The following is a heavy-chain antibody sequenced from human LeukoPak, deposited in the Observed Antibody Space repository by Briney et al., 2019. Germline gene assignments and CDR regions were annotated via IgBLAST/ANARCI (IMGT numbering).Heavy chain of an antibody. CDR3: ARGLYYDILTGYYRFLYYFDY. CDR2: INHSGST. CDR1: GGSFSGYY. Sequence: PSETLSLTCAVYGGSFSGYYWSWIRQPPGKGLEWIGEINHSGSTNYNPSLKSRVTISVDTSKNQFSLKLSSVTAADTAVYYCARGLYYDILTGYYRFLYYFDYWGQGTLVTVSS. D-gene: IGHD3-9*01. V-gene: IGHV4-34*01. J-gene: IGHJ4*02.